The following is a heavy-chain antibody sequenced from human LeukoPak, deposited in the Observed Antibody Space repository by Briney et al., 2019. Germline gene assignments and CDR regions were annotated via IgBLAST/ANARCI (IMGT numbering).Heavy chain of an antibody. V-gene: IGHV1-2*02. D-gene: IGHD4-17*01. CDR3: ARVTVKPNWFDP. CDR2: INPNSGGT. J-gene: IGHJ5*02. Sequence: GASVKVSCKASGYTFTVYYIHWVRQAPGQGLEWMGWINPNSGGTNYAQKFQGRVTMTRDTSISTAYMELSRLRSDDTAAYYCARVTVKPNWFDPWGQGTLVTVSS. CDR1: GYTFTVYY.